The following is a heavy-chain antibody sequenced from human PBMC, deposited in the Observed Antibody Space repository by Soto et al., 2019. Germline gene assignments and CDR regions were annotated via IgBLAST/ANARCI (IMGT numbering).Heavy chain of an antibody. CDR2: IYWDDDK. CDR1: GFSLSTSGVG. J-gene: IGHJ6*02. V-gene: IGHV2-5*02. Sequence: QITLKESGPTLEKPTQTLTLTCTFSGFSLSTSGVGVAWIRQPPGKALEWLALIYWDDDKRYRPALESRLTITKDTSKIQVVLTMTNMDSVDTATYYCAYLPCSGGSCYWFSFSGMDVWGQWTTVTVSS. D-gene: IGHD2-15*01. CDR3: AYLPCSGGSCYWFSFSGMDV.